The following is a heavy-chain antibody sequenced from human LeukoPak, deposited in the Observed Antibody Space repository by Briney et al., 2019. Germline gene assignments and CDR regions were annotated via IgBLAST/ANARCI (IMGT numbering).Heavy chain of an antibody. CDR3: ARVRGPKWELLNFDFDI. CDR1: GFTFTGYS. V-gene: IGHV3-21*01. Sequence: PGGSLRLSCAASGFTFTGYSMNWVRRAPGKGLEWVSSISSSSSDIYYADSMKGRFTISRDNAKNSLYLQMSSLRVEDTAVYYCARVRGPKWELLNFDFDIWGQGTTVVVST. D-gene: IGHD1-26*01. J-gene: IGHJ3*02. CDR2: ISSSSSDI.